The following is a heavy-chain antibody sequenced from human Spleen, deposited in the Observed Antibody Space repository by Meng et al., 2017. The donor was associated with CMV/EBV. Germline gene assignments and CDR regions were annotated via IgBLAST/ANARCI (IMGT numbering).Heavy chain of an antibody. CDR1: DYRFTGKG. Sequence: SDYRFTGKGCAGVGKMPGKGLEWMDIIYPGDSKNTYRTSFQGEVTISATKSISPTYLQWSSLKASNTAMYYCARKVDTRTWDNWFDPWGQGTLVTVSS. CDR3: ARKVDTRTWDNWFDP. J-gene: IGHJ5*02. V-gene: IGHV5-51*01. CDR2: IYPGDSKN. D-gene: IGHD2-2*01.